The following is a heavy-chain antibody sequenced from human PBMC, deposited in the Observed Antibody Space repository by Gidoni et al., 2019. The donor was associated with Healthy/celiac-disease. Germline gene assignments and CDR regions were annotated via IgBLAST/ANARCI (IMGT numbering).Heavy chain of an antibody. D-gene: IGHD6-13*01. J-gene: IGHJ4*02. CDR2: ISRSSSYI. CDR3: ARGAAGKGDY. V-gene: IGHV3-21*01. CDR1: GFTFSSYS. Sequence: EVHLVESGGGLVKPGGSLRLSCAASGFTFSSYSMNWVRQAPGKGLEWVSSISRSSSYIYYADSVKGRFTISRDNAKNSLYLKMNSLRAEDTAVYYCARGAAGKGDYWGQGTLVTVSS.